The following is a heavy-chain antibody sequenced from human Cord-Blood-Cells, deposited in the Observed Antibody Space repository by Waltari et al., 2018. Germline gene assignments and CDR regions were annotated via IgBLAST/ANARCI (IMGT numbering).Heavy chain of an antibody. Sequence: QVQLVQSGAEVKKPGASLKVSCKPAGHTFTGYELTWVRQDPAQGLEWIGWINPNSGGTNYAQKFQGWVTMTRDTSISTAYMELSRLRSDDTAVYYCARRGGLERQNYYYGMDVWGQGTTVTVSS. D-gene: IGHD1-1*01. J-gene: IGHJ6*02. CDR1: GHTFTGYE. CDR2: INPNSGGT. CDR3: ARRGGLERQNYYYGMDV. V-gene: IGHV1-2*04.